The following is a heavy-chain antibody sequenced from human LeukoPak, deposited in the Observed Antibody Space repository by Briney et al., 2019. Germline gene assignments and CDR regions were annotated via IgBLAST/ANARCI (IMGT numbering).Heavy chain of an antibody. V-gene: IGHV3-53*01. CDR3: AREWELGGKAIDI. J-gene: IGHJ3*02. Sequence: GSLRLSCAASGFSVRSNYMTWVRQAPGKGLEWVSVIYSGGGTYYADSVKGRFTISRDNSKNTLYLQMNSLRAEDTAVYYCAREWELGGKAIDIWGQGTTVTVSS. D-gene: IGHD1-26*01. CDR2: IYSGGGT. CDR1: GFSVRSNY.